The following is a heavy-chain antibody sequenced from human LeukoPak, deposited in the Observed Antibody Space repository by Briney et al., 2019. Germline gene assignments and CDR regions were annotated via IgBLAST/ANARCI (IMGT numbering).Heavy chain of an antibody. D-gene: IGHD2-15*01. CDR1: GFTFSSYS. V-gene: IGHV3-21*04. Sequence: GGSLRLSCAASGFTFSSYSMNWVRQAPGKGLEWVSSISSSSSYIYYADSVKGRFTISRDNAKNSLYLQMNSLRAEDTAVYYCARDLDTRYCSGGSCQNWGQGTLVTVSS. J-gene: IGHJ4*02. CDR3: ARDLDTRYCSGGSCQN. CDR2: ISSSSSYI.